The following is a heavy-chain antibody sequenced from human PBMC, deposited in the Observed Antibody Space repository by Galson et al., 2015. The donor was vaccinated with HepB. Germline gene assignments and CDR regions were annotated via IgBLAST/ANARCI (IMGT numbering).Heavy chain of an antibody. V-gene: IGHV3-64*01. CDR3: ARGLLPGIAVAFLY. CDR2: ISSNGGST. CDR1: GFTFSSYA. Sequence: SLRLSCAASGFTFSSYAMHWVRQAPGKGLEYVSAISSNGGSTYDANSVKGRFTISRDNSKNTLYLQMGSLRAEDMAVYYCARGLLPGIAVAFLYLGQGTLVTVSS. J-gene: IGHJ4*02. D-gene: IGHD6-19*01.